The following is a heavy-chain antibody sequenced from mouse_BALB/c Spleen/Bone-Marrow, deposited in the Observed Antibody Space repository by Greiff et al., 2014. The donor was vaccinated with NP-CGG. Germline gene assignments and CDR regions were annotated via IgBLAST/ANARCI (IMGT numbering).Heavy chain of an antibody. J-gene: IGHJ4*01. D-gene: IGHD1-2*01. CDR3: ARGPFITTVHYYAMDY. V-gene: IGHV2-9*02. CDR1: GFSLTSYG. Sequence: VMQVESGPGLVAPSQSLSITCTVSGFSLTSYGVHWVRQPPGKGLEWLGVIWAGGSTNYNSALMSRLSISKDNSKSQVFLKMNRLQTDDTAMYYCARGPFITTVHYYAMDYWGQGTSVTVSS. CDR2: IWAGGST.